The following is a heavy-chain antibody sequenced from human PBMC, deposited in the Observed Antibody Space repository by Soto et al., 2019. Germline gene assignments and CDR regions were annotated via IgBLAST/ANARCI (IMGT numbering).Heavy chain of an antibody. D-gene: IGHD5-12*01. J-gene: IGHJ4*02. CDR3: ARGEWLATIKPYFAS. V-gene: IGHV4-59*01. CDR1: GGSMSSYY. Sequence: QVQLQESGPGLVKPSETLSLTCTVSGGSMSSYYWSWIRQSPGKGLEWIGYIYYSGSTNYNPSLNRRVAISLATSKNQFPLMLSSVTAAATAVYYCARGEWLATIKPYFASWGQGTLVTVSS. CDR2: IYYSGST.